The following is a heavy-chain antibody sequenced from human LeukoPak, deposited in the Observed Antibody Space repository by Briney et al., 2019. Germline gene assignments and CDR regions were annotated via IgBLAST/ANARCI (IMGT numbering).Heavy chain of an antibody. V-gene: IGHV4-30-4*01. J-gene: IGHJ4*02. CDR1: GGSISSGDHY. Sequence: SQTLSLTCTVSGGSISSGDHYWSWIRQPPGKGLEWIGYIYYSGSTYYNPSLKSRVTISVDTSKNQFSLKLSSVTAADTAVYYCARGHYYGSGLFDYWGQGTLVTVSS. D-gene: IGHD3-10*01. CDR3: ARGHYYGSGLFDY. CDR2: IYYSGST.